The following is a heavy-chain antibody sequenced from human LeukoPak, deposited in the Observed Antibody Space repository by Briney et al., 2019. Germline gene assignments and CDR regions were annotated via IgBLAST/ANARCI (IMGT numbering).Heavy chain of an antibody. D-gene: IGHD3-16*02. CDR1: GFTFSSYS. CDR2: ISSSSSYI. J-gene: IGHJ4*02. CDR3: ARDFPTSMITFGGVIAPLDY. Sequence: PGGSLRLSFAASGFTFSSYSMNWVRQAPGKGLEWVSSISSSSSYIYYADSVKGRFTISRDNAKNSLYLQMNSLRAEDTAVYYCARDFPTSMITFGGVIAPLDYWGQGTLVTVSS. V-gene: IGHV3-21*01.